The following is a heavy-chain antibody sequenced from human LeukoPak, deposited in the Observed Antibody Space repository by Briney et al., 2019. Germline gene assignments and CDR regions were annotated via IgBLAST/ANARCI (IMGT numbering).Heavy chain of an antibody. CDR2: ISGSGGST. CDR1: GFTFSSYA. CDR3: ARGISATVSITVYYYRMNV. V-gene: IGHV3-23*01. Sequence: PGGSLRLSCAASGFTFSSYAMSWVRQAPGKGLEWVSAISGSGGSTYYADSVKGRFTISRDNSKNTLYLQMNSLRAEDTAVYYCARGISATVSITVYYYRMNVWGQGTTVTVSS. J-gene: IGHJ6*02. D-gene: IGHD3-3*01.